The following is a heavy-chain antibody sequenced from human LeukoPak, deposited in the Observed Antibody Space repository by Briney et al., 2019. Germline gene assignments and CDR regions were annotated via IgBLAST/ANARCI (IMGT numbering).Heavy chain of an antibody. CDR1: GFTFSSYG. Sequence: GGSLRLSCAASGFTFSSYGMHWVRQAPGKGLEWVAFIRYDGSNKYYADSVKGRFSISRDNSKNTLYLQMNRLRAEDTAVYYCAKDLSSNMDVWGKGTTVTISS. CDR3: AKDLSSNMDV. V-gene: IGHV3-30*02. D-gene: IGHD3-10*01. J-gene: IGHJ6*03. CDR2: IRYDGSNK.